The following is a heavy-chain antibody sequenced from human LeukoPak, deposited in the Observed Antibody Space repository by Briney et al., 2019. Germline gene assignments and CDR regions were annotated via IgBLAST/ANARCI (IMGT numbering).Heavy chain of an antibody. Sequence: QSGGSLRPSCTASGFTFSTSGMHWVRQAPGKGLEWVAFIRYDGSNNYYADSVKGLFTISRDNSKNTLQLQMNSLTAEDTAVNYCAKVGTSGLDCWGQGTLVTVSS. CDR3: AKVGTSGLDC. J-gene: IGHJ4*02. D-gene: IGHD7-27*01. CDR2: IRYDGSNN. V-gene: IGHV3-30*02. CDR1: GFTFSTSG.